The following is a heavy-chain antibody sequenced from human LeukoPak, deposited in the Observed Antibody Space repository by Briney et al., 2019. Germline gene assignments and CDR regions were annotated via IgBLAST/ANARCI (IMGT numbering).Heavy chain of an antibody. J-gene: IGHJ4*02. CDR3: ARDPGYYFDY. CDR1: GFTFSSYA. CDR2: ISYDGSNK. V-gene: IGHV3-30-3*01. Sequence: GGSLRLSCAASGFTFSSYAMHWVRQAPGKGLEWVAVISYDGSNKYYADSVKGRLTISRDNSKNTLYLQMNSLRAEDTAVYYCARDPGYYFDYWGQGTLVTVSS.